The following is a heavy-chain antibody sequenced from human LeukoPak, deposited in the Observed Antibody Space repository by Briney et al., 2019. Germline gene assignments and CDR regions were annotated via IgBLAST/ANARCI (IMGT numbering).Heavy chain of an antibody. V-gene: IGHV1-46*01. CDR2: INPTDGDT. CDR3: ARGPGGITLVRGVLIANPFDF. Sequence: ASVKVSCKTSGYSFTSYYTHWVRQAPGQGLEWMGIINPTDGDTTYAQKFQGRVTMTRDTSTSTVQLELSSLRSEDTAMYYCARGPGGITLVRGVLIANPFDFWGQGTLVTVSS. J-gene: IGHJ4*02. D-gene: IGHD3-10*01. CDR1: GYSFTSYY.